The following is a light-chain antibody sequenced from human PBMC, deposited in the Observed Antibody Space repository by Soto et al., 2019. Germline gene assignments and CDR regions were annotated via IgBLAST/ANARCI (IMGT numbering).Light chain of an antibody. CDR2: EVT. J-gene: IGLJ1*01. Sequence: QSPRAEPASVSASPGQSITISCSGTSSDVGGYNYVSWYQQHPGKAPKLMIYEVTNRPSGVSNRFSGSQSGNTASLTISGLQAEDEADYYCSSYTSSNTQVFGTGTKVTVL. CDR3: SSYTSSNTQV. V-gene: IGLV2-14*01. CDR1: SSDVGGYNY.